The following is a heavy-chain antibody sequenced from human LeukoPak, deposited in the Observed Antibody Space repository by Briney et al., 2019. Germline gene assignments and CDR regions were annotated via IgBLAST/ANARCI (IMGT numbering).Heavy chain of an antibody. CDR1: GFTFSSYW. Sequence: GGSLRLSCAASGFTFSSYWMHWVRQAPGKGLVWVSRINSDESSTSYADSVKGRFTISRDNAKNTLYLQMNSLRAEDTAVCYCTREGPRGVVIDYWGQGTLVTVSS. CDR3: TREGPRGVVIDY. J-gene: IGHJ4*02. V-gene: IGHV3-74*01. CDR2: INSDESST. D-gene: IGHD2-21*01.